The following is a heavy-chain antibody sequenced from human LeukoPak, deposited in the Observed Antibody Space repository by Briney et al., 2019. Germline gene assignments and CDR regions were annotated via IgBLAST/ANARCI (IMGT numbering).Heavy chain of an antibody. Sequence: GGSLRLSCVASGFTVSSNYMSWVRQAPGKGLEWVAVIYSGGQTYYADSAKGRFTISRDNSKNTLYLQMNSLRAEDTAMYYCTRSYYYDSSGHRNDYWGQGTLVTVSS. D-gene: IGHD3-22*01. CDR3: TRSYYYDSSGHRNDY. CDR2: IYSGGQT. V-gene: IGHV3-53*01. J-gene: IGHJ4*02. CDR1: GFTVSSNY.